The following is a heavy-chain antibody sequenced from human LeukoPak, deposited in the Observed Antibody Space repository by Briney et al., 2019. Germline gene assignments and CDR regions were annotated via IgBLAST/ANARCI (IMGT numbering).Heavy chain of an antibody. V-gene: IGHV1-2*02. Sequence: GASVKVSCKASGYTLTSNYIHWVRQAPGQGLEWMAWINPNSGGTNYAQKCEGRVTMTRDTSISTAYMELSSLRSDDTAVYYCARDPITMVRGVIPQARYYFDYWGQGTLVTVSS. CDR2: INPNSGGT. CDR3: ARDPITMVRGVIPQARYYFDY. CDR1: GYTLTSNY. D-gene: IGHD3-10*01. J-gene: IGHJ4*02.